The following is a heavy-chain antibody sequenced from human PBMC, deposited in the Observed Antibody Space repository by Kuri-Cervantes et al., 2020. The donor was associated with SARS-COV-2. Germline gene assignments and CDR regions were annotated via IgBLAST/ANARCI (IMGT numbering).Heavy chain of an antibody. CDR1: GFTVNNNY. D-gene: IGHD6-19*01. J-gene: IGHJ4*02. CDR3: ARVGSGPGGVDH. V-gene: IGHV3-66*02. CDR2: TYGDGST. Sequence: GGSLRLSCAASGFTVNNNYMAWVRQAPGKGLQWVSITYGDGSTFYADSVKGRFTISRDNSKNTLFLQMNSLRIEDTALYYCARVGSGPGGVDHWGQGTLVTVSS.